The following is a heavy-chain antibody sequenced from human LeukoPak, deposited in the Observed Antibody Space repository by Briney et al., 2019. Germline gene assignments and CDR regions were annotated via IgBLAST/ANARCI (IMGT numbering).Heavy chain of an antibody. CDR1: GFTFSSYA. V-gene: IGHV3-23*01. D-gene: IGHD4-17*01. J-gene: IGHJ5*02. CDR2: ISGIGATT. Sequence: GGSLRLSCTASGFTFSSYAMSWVRQAPGKGLECVSVISGIGATTYYADSVKGRFTISRDNSKNTLFLQMNSLRVEDTATYYCTKKRTTSVTDWFDPWGQGTLVTVSS. CDR3: TKKRTTSVTDWFDP.